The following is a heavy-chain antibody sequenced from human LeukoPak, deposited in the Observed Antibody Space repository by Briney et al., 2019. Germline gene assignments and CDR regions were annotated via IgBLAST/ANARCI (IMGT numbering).Heavy chain of an antibody. Sequence: PSETLSLTCTVSGGSISSYYWSWIRQPPGKGLEWIGYIYYSGSTYYNPSLKSRVTISVDTSKNQFSLKLSSVTAADTAVYYCARHQRGREGVYYFDYWGQGTLVTVSS. V-gene: IGHV4-59*08. D-gene: IGHD5/OR15-5a*01. CDR2: IYYSGST. J-gene: IGHJ4*02. CDR1: GGSISSYY. CDR3: ARHQRGREGVYYFDY.